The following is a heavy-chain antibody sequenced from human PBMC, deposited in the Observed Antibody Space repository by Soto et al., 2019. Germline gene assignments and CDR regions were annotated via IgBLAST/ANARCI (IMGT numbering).Heavy chain of an antibody. J-gene: IGHJ4*02. V-gene: IGHV1-18*01. D-gene: IGHD2-2*01. Sequence: ASVKVSCKASGYTFTSYGISWVRQAPGQGLEWMGWISAYNGNTNYAQKLQGRVTMTTDTSTSTAYMELRSLRSDDTAVYYCARDLSPLGYCSSTSCFDYWGQGTLVTVSS. CDR3: ARDLSPLGYCSSTSCFDY. CDR1: GYTFTSYG. CDR2: ISAYNGNT.